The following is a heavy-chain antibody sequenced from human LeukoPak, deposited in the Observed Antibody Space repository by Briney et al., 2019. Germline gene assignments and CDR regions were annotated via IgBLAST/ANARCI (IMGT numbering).Heavy chain of an antibody. Sequence: AGGSLRLSCAASGFTFSSYEMNWVRQAPGKGLEWVSYISSSGGTIYYADSVKGRFTISRDNAKNSLYLQMNSLRAEDTAVYYCARAPEGAAAGTNYWGQGTLVTVSS. CDR1: GFTFSSYE. CDR3: ARAPEGAAAGTNY. J-gene: IGHJ4*02. V-gene: IGHV3-48*03. D-gene: IGHD6-13*01. CDR2: ISSSGGTI.